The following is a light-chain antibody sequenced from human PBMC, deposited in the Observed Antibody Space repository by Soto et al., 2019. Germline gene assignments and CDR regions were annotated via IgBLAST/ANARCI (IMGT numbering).Light chain of an antibody. CDR1: QSISSW. J-gene: IGKJ5*01. CDR3: QQVNSSPIT. Sequence: LQMTPSRSTKSASVGDRVTITCRSSQSISSWLAWYQQKPGKAPKLLISDASSLERRVPSRFSGGGSGTDFTLTLSSLQPEDFATYYCQQVNSSPITFGQGTRLEIK. V-gene: IGKV1-5*01. CDR2: DAS.